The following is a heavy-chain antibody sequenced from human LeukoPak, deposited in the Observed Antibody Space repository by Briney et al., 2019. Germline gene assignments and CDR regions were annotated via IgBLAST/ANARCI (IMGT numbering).Heavy chain of an antibody. CDR1: GGSISSYY. Sequence: SETLSLTCTVSGGSISSYYWSWIRQPAGKGLEWIGRIYTSGSTNYNPSLKSRVTMSVDTSKNQFSLKLSSVTAADTAVYYCARGIAAAGTWVEGSYFDYWGQGTLVTVSS. D-gene: IGHD6-13*01. V-gene: IGHV4-4*07. CDR3: ARGIAAAGTWVEGSYFDY. CDR2: IYTSGST. J-gene: IGHJ4*02.